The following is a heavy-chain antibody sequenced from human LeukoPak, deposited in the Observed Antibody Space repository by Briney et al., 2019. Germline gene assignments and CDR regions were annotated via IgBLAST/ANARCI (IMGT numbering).Heavy chain of an antibody. Sequence: SETLSLTCTVSGGSISSYYWSWIRQPPGKGLEWIGYIYYSVSTNYNPSLKSRVTISVDTSKNQFSLKLSSVTAADTAVYYCAGQYYDILTGYTESWGQGTLVTVSS. CDR1: GGSISSYY. V-gene: IGHV4-59*01. J-gene: IGHJ4*02. D-gene: IGHD3-9*01. CDR2: IYYSVST. CDR3: AGQYYDILTGYTES.